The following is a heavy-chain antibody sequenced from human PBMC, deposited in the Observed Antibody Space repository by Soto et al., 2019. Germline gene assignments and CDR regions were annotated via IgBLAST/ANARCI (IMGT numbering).Heavy chain of an antibody. V-gene: IGHV4-59*01. D-gene: IGHD3-22*01. CDR3: ARAGDSSGYYYVFDY. J-gene: IGHJ4*02. Sequence: SETLSLTCTVSGASISTYYWSWIRQTPGKGLELIGYIYSSGTTDYNPSLKSRVTISVDATNNQFSLRLTSVTAADTAVYYCARAGDSSGYYYVFDYWGPGTHVTVSS. CDR2: IYSSGTT. CDR1: GASISTYY.